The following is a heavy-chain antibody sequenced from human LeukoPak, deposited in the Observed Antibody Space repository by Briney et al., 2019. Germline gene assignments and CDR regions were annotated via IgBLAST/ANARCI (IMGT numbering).Heavy chain of an antibody. V-gene: IGHV4-4*07. CDR1: GGSISSYY. CDR2: IYTSGST. J-gene: IGHJ4*02. Sequence: SETLSLTCTVSGGSISSYYWSWIRQPAGKGLEWNGRIYTSGSTNYNPSLKGRVTMSVDTSKNQFSLKLSSVTAADTAVYYCARDQAPYSSGWCFDYWGQGTLVTVSS. CDR3: ARDQAPYSSGWCFDY. D-gene: IGHD6-19*01.